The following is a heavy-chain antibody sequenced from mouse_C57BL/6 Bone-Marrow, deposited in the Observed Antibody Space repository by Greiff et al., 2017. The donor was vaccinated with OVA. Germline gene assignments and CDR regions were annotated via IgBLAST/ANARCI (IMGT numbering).Heavy chain of an antibody. CDR1: GFTFSSYA. Sequence: EVKLVESGGGLVKPGGSLKLSCAASGFTFSSYAMSWVRQTPEKRLEWVATISDGGSYTYYPDNVKGRFTISRDNAKNNLYLQMSHLKSEDTAMYYCARDLTRVAYWGQGTLVTVSA. CDR2: ISDGGSYT. J-gene: IGHJ3*01. D-gene: IGHD1-1*01. V-gene: IGHV5-4*01. CDR3: ARDLTRVAY.